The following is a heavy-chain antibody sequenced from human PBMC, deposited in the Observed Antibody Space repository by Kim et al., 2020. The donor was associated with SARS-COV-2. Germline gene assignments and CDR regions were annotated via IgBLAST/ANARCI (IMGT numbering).Heavy chain of an antibody. Sequence: GGSLRLSCAASGFTFSSYSMNWVRQAPGKGLEWVSSISSSSSYIYYADSVKGRFTISRDNAKNSLYLQMNSLRAEDTAVYYCAREDIVVVVAATQHYYGMDVWGQGTTVTVSS. J-gene: IGHJ6*02. CDR1: GFTFSSYS. CDR2: ISSSSSYI. CDR3: AREDIVVVVAATQHYYGMDV. V-gene: IGHV3-21*01. D-gene: IGHD2-15*01.